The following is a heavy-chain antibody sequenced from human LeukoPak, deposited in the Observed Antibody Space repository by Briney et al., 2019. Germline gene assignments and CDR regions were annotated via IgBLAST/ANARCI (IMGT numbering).Heavy chain of an antibody. Sequence: GGSLRLSCAASGFTFSSYSMNWVRQAPGRGLEWVSFIYADGNTYYADSVKGRFTISRDISKNAVYLQMNSLRAEDTAVYYCARDSYGDANFDSWGQGTLVTVSS. CDR1: GFTFSSYS. CDR2: IYADGNT. V-gene: IGHV3-53*01. J-gene: IGHJ4*02. D-gene: IGHD4-17*01. CDR3: ARDSYGDANFDS.